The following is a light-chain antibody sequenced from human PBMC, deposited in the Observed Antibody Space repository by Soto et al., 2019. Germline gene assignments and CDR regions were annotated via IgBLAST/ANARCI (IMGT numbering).Light chain of an antibody. J-gene: IGKJ2*01. Sequence: ELVLTQSPVRICSYTVAGPTLSWRSSQSVSNKYLAWYQQKPGQAPRLLIYGVSSRAAGIPDRFGGSGSGTVFTLTISRLEPEDFAVYYCQNYVNSRYTCGRGTTVAIK. CDR2: GVS. CDR3: QNYVNSRYT. V-gene: IGKV3-20*01. CDR1: QSVSNKY.